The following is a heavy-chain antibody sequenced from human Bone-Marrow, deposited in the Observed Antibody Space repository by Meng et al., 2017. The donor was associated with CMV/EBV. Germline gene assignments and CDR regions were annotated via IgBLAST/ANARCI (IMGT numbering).Heavy chain of an antibody. D-gene: IGHD5-24*01. V-gene: IGHV4-61*01. CDR1: GGSIINSSYY. CDR3: ARGDGYYYGMDV. Sequence: SETLSLTCNVSGGSIINSSYYWSWIRQPPGKGLEWIGYIYYSGSTNYNPSLKSRVTISVDTSKNQFSLKLSSVTAADTAVYYCARGDGYYYGMDVWGQGNTVTVSS. J-gene: IGHJ6*02. CDR2: IYYSGST.